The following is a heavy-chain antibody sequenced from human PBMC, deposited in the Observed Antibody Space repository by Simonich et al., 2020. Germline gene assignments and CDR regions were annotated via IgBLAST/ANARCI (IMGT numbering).Heavy chain of an antibody. Sequence: QVQLQESGPGLVKPSETLSLTCAVSGYSISSGYYWGWIRQPPGKGLEWIGGIYQSGVTYSNPSHKSRVTISVDTSKNQFSLKLSSVTAADTAVYYCARVGYSNYYYYGMDVWGQGTTVTVSS. CDR2: IYQSGVT. CDR1: GYSISSGYY. J-gene: IGHJ6*02. D-gene: IGHD6-13*01. V-gene: IGHV4-38-2*01. CDR3: ARVGYSNYYYYGMDV.